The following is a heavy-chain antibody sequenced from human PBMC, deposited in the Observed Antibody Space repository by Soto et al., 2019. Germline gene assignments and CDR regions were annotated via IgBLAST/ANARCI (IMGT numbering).Heavy chain of an antibody. J-gene: IGHJ4*02. V-gene: IGHV3-30-3*01. D-gene: IGHD3-3*01. Sequence: QVQLVESGGGVVQPGRSLRLSCAASGFTFSSYAMHWVRQAPGKGLEWVAVISYDGSNKYYADSVKGRFTISRDNSKNTLYLQMNSLRAEDTAVYYWARGRAGYDFWSGYYQFDYWGQGTLVTVSS. CDR1: GFTFSSYA. CDR3: ARGRAGYDFWSGYYQFDY. CDR2: ISYDGSNK.